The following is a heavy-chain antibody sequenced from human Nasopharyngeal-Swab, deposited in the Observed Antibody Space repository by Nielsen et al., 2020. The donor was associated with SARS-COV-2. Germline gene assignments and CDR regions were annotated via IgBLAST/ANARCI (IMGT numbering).Heavy chain of an antibody. CDR3: AREGYSSSWYGRNWFDP. D-gene: IGHD6-13*01. V-gene: IGHV3-7*03. J-gene: IGHJ5*02. Sequence: GESLKISCAASGFTFSSYWMSWVRQAPGKGLEWVANIKQDGSEKYYVDSVKDRFTISRDNAKNSLYLQMNSLRAEDTAVYYCAREGYSSSWYGRNWFDPWGQGTLVTVSS. CDR2: IKQDGSEK. CDR1: GFTFSSYW.